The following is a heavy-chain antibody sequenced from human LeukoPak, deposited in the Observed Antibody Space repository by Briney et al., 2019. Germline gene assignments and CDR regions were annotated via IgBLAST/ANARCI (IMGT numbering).Heavy chain of an antibody. CDR3: ARELYCSGGSCYFSYYYYYYMDV. V-gene: IGHV4-4*07. CDR1: GGSISSYY. J-gene: IGHJ6*03. Sequence: SETLSLTCTVSGGSISSYYWSWIRQPAGKGLEWIGRIYTSGSTNYNPSLKSRATMSVDTSKNQFSLKLSSVTAADTAVYYCARELYCSGGSCYFSYYYYYYMDVWGKGTTVTISS. D-gene: IGHD2-15*01. CDR2: IYTSGST.